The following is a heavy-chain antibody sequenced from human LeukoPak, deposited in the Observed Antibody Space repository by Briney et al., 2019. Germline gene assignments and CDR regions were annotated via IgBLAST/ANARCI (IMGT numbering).Heavy chain of an antibody. J-gene: IGHJ6*03. CDR3: ARDLQQWLSPTEYYYYMDV. CDR2: ISSSSSYI. CDR1: GFTVSSYS. D-gene: IGHD6-19*01. Sequence: GGSLRLSCAASGFTVSSYSMNWVRQAPGKGLEGVSSISSSSSYIYYADSVKGRFTISRDNAKNSLYLQMNSLRAEDTAVYYCARDLQQWLSPTEYYYYMDVWGKGTTVTISS. V-gene: IGHV3-21*01.